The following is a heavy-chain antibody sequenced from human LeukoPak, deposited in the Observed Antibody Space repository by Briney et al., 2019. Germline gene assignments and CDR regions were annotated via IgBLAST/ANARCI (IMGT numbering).Heavy chain of an antibody. CDR3: ARRTARTRIDY. D-gene: IGHD2-21*02. Sequence: SETLSLTCTVSGGSISSSSYYWGWIRQPPGKGLEWIGSIYYSGSTYYNPSLKSRVTISVDTSKNQFSLKLSSVTAADTAVYYCARRTARTRIDYWGQGTLVTVSS. J-gene: IGHJ4*02. V-gene: IGHV4-39*07. CDR1: GGSISSSSYY. CDR2: IYYSGST.